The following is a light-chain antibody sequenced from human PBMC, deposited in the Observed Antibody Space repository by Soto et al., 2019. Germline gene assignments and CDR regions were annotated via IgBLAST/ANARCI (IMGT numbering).Light chain of an antibody. CDR1: SSDVGGYNY. V-gene: IGLV2-8*01. Sequence: QSVLTQPPSASGSPGHSVTLSCTGTSSDVGGYNYVSWYQQHPGKAPKLIISEVNKRPSGVPDRFYGSKSGNTATLTVSGLQDEDEADYNCSSYAGIKHWVFGAGTKLTVL. CDR3: SSYAGIKHWV. J-gene: IGLJ3*02. CDR2: EVN.